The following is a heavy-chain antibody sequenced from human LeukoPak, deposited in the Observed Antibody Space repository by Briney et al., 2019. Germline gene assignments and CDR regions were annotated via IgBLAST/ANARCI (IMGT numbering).Heavy chain of an antibody. CDR1: GFTLSSYS. Sequence: GGSLRLSCAASGFTLSSYSMNWVRQAPGKGLEWVSYISSSSSTIYYADSVKGRFIISRDNAKNSLYLQMNTLRAEDTAVYYCARAGDFWSGYSASFDSWGQGTLVSVSS. CDR2: ISSSSSTI. CDR3: ARAGDFWSGYSASFDS. D-gene: IGHD3-3*01. J-gene: IGHJ4*02. V-gene: IGHV3-48*01.